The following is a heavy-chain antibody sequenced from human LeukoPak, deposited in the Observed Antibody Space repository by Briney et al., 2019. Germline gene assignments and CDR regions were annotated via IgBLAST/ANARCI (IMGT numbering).Heavy chain of an antibody. V-gene: IGHV3-9*03. CDR1: GFTFDDYA. D-gene: IGHD3-22*01. J-gene: IGHJ3*02. CDR2: ISWNSGSI. Sequence: PGGFLRLSCAASGFTFDDYAMHWVRQAPGKGLEWVSGISWNSGSIVYADSVKGRFTISRDNAKNSLSLQMNSLRPEDMALYYCAKASGYDNNENDAFDIWGQGTMVTVSS. CDR3: AKASGYDNNENDAFDI.